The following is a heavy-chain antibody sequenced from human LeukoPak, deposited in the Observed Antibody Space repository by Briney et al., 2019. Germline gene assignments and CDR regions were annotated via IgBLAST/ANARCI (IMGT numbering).Heavy chain of an antibody. CDR3: ATYRQVLLPFES. CDR1: GYTFSSYS. V-gene: IGHV3-48*01. CDR2: ISSSSSTI. Sequence: GGSLRLFCAASGYTFSSYSMNWVRQAPGKGLEWVSYISSSSSTIYYADSVKGRFTISRDNAKSTLSLQMNSLRAEDTAIYYCATYRQVLLPFESWGQGTLVTVSS. D-gene: IGHD2-8*02. J-gene: IGHJ4*02.